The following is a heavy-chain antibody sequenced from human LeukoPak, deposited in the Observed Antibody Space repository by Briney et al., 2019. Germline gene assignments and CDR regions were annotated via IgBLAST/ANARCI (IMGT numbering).Heavy chain of an antibody. CDR1: GFTFSSYA. J-gene: IGHJ5*02. V-gene: IGHV3-23*01. CDR3: AKDHQDIVVVVAGAVNWFDP. D-gene: IGHD2-15*01. Sequence: GGSLRLSCAASGFTFSSYAMSWVRQAPGKGLEWVSAISGSGGSTYYADSVKGRFTISRDNSKNTLYLRMNSLRAEDTAVYYCAKDHQDIVVVVAGAVNWFDPWGQGTLVTVSS. CDR2: ISGSGGST.